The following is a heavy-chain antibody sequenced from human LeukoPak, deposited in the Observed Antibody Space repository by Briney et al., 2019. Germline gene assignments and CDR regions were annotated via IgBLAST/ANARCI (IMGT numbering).Heavy chain of an antibody. CDR1: GFTFSSYA. Sequence: PGGSLRLSCAASGFTFSSYAMRWVRQAPGKGLEWVAVISYDGSNKYYADSVKGRFTISRDNSKNTLYLQMNSLRAEDTAVYYCARARTTVFDYWGQGTLVTVSS. V-gene: IGHV3-30-3*01. CDR2: ISYDGSNK. CDR3: ARARTTVFDY. D-gene: IGHD1-1*01. J-gene: IGHJ4*02.